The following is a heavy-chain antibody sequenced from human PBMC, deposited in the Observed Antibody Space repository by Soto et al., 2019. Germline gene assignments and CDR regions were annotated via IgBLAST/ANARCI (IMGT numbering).Heavy chain of an antibody. D-gene: IGHD2-8*01. V-gene: IGHV4-39*01. CDR2: VYSNGHT. CDR3: ASLNNGRPGDS. Sequence: PSETLSVTCTISVDSISNNNYHWGWTRQPPGKGLEWIGTVYSNGHTYHNPSLKSRLAIAVDTSKNQFSLSLISVTAADTAVYFCASLNNGRPGDSWGQGTLVTVSS. J-gene: IGHJ4*02. CDR1: VDSISNNNYH.